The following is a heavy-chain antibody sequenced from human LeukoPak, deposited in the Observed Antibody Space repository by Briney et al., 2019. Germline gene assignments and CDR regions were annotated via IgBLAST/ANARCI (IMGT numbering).Heavy chain of an antibody. J-gene: IGHJ4*02. V-gene: IGHV4-34*01. D-gene: IGHD5-12*01. CDR1: GVSFSGYY. CDR3: ARAYSGYDVGY. CDR2: INHSGST. Sequence: PSETLSLTCAVYGVSFSGYYWSWLRQPPGRGLEWIGEINHSGSTNYNPSLKSRVAISVDTSKNQFSLKLSSVTAADTAVYYCARAYSGYDVGYWGQGTLVTVSS.